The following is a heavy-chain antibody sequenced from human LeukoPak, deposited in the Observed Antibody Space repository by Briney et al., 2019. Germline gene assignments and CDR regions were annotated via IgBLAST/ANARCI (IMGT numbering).Heavy chain of an antibody. CDR2: VSGSGSTV. CDR1: GFTFSDHI. V-gene: IGHV3-48*01. CDR3: VRQFAS. Sequence: GGSLGLSCAASGFTFSDHIMNWVRQLPGKRLEWVAYVSGSGSTVYYADSVKGRFTISRDNGKSSLYLQMNSLRVEDTALYYCVRQFASWGQGTLVPVSS. J-gene: IGHJ4*02.